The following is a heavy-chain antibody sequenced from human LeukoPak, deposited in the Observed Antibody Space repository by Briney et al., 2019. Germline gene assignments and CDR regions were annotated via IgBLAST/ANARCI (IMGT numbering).Heavy chain of an antibody. CDR2: INHSGST. J-gene: IGHJ5*02. Sequence: PSETLSLTCAVYGGSFSGYYWSWIRQPPGKGLEWIGEINHSGSTNYNPSLKSRVTISVDTSKNQFSLKLSSVTAADTAVYYCARAGFWSGWNWFDPWGQGTLVTVSS. V-gene: IGHV4-34*01. CDR1: GGSFSGYY. D-gene: IGHD3-3*01. CDR3: ARAGFWSGWNWFDP.